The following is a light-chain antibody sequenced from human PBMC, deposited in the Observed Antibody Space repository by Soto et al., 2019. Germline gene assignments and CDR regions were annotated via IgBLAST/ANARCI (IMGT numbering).Light chain of an antibody. CDR3: QHYGSSPPYT. CDR2: GSS. J-gene: IGKJ2*01. Sequence: EVGLTQSPGTLSLSPGERATLSCMASENVSNNYLAWYQQKPGQAPRLLIFGSSDRAAGIPDRFSGSGSGTDFTLTISRLEPEDCAVYDCQHYGSSPPYTFGQGTKLEIK. V-gene: IGKV3-20*01. CDR1: ENVSNNY.